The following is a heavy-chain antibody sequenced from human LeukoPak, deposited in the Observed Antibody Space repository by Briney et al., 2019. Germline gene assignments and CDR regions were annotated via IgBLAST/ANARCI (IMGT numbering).Heavy chain of an antibody. CDR3: ARILMSGSYSLDL. CDR1: GFTFSSYS. CDR2: ISSSSSYI. J-gene: IGHJ5*02. V-gene: IGHV3-21*01. Sequence: GTLRLSCAASGFTFSSYSMNWVRQAPGKGLEWVSSISSSSSYIYYADSVKGRFTISRDNAKNSLYLQMNSLRAEDTAVYYCARILMSGSYSLDLWGQGTLVTVSS. D-gene: IGHD1-26*01.